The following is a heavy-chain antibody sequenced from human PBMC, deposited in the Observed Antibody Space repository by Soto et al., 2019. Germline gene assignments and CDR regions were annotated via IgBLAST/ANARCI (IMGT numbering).Heavy chain of an antibody. V-gene: IGHV4-4*02. J-gene: IGHJ5*02. CDR2: VYHTGDT. D-gene: IGHD2-21*02. Sequence: SETLSLTCGVTVATVASSHWWSWVRQSPSRGLEWIGNVYHTGDTNFNPSLQSRVTFSVDKSNNQFSLRLTSLTAADTAVYFCAREIVTAGGNNYFDPWGPGTLVSVYS. CDR3: AREIVTAGGNNYFDP. CDR1: VATVASSHW.